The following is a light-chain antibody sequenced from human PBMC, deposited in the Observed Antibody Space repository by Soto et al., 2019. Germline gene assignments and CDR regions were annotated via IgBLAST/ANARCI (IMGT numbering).Light chain of an antibody. Sequence: DIQMTQSPSSLSASVGDRVTITCRASQAISNYLAWYQQKPEKVPKLLIYAASTLQSGVPSRFSGSGSGTDFTLTISSLQPEDFATYYCQKYNSAPQTFGQGTKVEIK. V-gene: IGKV1-27*01. J-gene: IGKJ1*01. CDR1: QAISNY. CDR3: QKYNSAPQT. CDR2: AAS.